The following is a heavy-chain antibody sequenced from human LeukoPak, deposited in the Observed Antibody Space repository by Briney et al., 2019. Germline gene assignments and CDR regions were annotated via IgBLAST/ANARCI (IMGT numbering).Heavy chain of an antibody. D-gene: IGHD4-23*01. V-gene: IGHV3-30*14. CDR1: GFTFSSYA. CDR3: ARRAGGYSHPYDY. Sequence: GGSLRLSCAASGFTFSSYAMHWVRQAPGKGLEWVAVISYDESHKYYADSVKGRFTISRDNAKNTLYLQMNSLRAEDTAVYYRARRAGGYSHPYDYWGQGTLVTVSS. J-gene: IGHJ4*02. CDR2: ISYDESHK.